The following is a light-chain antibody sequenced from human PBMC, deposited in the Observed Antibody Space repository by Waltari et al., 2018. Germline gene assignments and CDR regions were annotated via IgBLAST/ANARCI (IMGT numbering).Light chain of an antibody. CDR3: QTYNHAPLT. J-gene: IGKJ3*01. V-gene: IGKV1-27*01. Sequence: DIQMTQSPSSLSVSVGDRVTITCRASQDIRDFLAWYQQKPGGVPRLLIYGASTLQSGVPSRFSGSGSGTDFTLTIRSLQPDDVATYYSQTYNHAPLTFGPGTKVEVK. CDR2: GAS. CDR1: QDIRDF.